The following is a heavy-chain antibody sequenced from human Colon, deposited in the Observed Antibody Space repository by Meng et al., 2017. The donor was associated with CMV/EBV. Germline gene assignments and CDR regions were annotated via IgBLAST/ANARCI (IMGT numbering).Heavy chain of an antibody. CDR2: IYFRGST. V-gene: IGHV4-39*07. Sequence: SGFSFSTSTYYWAWIRQPPGRGLEWIGSIYFRGSTYYNPSLKSRVAMSLDTSKSQFSLNLTPMTAADTAMYYCAREGYPGGSEFGPWGQGILVTVSS. CDR3: AREGYPGGSEFGP. J-gene: IGHJ5*02. D-gene: IGHD2-15*01. CDR1: GFSFSTSTYY.